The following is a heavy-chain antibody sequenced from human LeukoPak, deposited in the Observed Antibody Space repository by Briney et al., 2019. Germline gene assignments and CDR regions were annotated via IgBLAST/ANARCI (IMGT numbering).Heavy chain of an antibody. V-gene: IGHV4-61*02. Sequence: ASETLSLTCTVSGGSISSSSYYWGWIRQPAGKGLEWIGRIYTSGSTNYNPSLKSRVTMSVDTSKNQFSLKLSSVTAADTAVYYCARSGSGSRLDYWGQGTLVTVSS. CDR1: GGSISSSSYY. CDR2: IYTSGST. J-gene: IGHJ4*02. D-gene: IGHD1-26*01. CDR3: ARSGSGSRLDY.